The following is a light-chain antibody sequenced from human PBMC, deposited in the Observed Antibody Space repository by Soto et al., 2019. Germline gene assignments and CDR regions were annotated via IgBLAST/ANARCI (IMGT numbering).Light chain of an antibody. J-gene: IGLJ1*01. V-gene: IGLV2-14*01. Sequence: QSALTQPASVSGSPGQSIAISCTGTRSDVGAYNYVSWYQQHPGKAPKLMISEVTNRPSGVSDRFSGSKSGNTASLTISGLQADDEADYYRSSFTSRFTFVFGTGTKVTV. CDR3: SSFTSRFTFV. CDR2: EVT. CDR1: RSDVGAYNY.